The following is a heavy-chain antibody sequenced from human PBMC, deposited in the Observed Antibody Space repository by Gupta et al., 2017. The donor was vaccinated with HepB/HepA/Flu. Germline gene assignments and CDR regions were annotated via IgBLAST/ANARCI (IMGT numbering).Heavy chain of an antibody. CDR2: IKHDGGQK. D-gene: IGHD2-15*01. J-gene: IGHJ3*02. CDR3: ARDDSAI. Sequence: EEQLVESGGGLVQPGGSIRLSCAASGFTLSNYWMTWVRQAPGKGLEWVATIKHDGGQKFYLDSVKGRFTISRDTTKNLLDLHMNSLRVEDTAVYFCARDDSAIWGQGTMVTVSS. V-gene: IGHV3-7*01. CDR1: GFTLSNYW.